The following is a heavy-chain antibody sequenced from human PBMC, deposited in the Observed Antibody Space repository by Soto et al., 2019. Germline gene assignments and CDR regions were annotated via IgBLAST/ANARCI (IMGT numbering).Heavy chain of an antibody. CDR1: GFTFSDYY. Sequence: QVQLVESGGGLVKPGGSLRLSCAASGFTFSDYYMSWIRQAPGKGLEWVSYISSSSSYTNYADSVKGRFTISRDNATHSLYLQMNSLRAEATAVYYCSGSGDYYYYYGIDVWGQGTTVTVSS. CDR2: ISSSSSYT. V-gene: IGHV3-11*06. CDR3: SGSGDYYYYYGIDV. D-gene: IGHD1-26*01. J-gene: IGHJ6*02.